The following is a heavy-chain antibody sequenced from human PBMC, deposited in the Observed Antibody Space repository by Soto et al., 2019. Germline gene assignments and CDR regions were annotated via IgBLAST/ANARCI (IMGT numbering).Heavy chain of an antibody. CDR1: GYTFTGYY. Sequence: ASVKVSCKASGYTFTGYYMHWVRQAPGQGLEWMGWINPNSGGTNYAQKFQGWVTMTRDTSISTAYMELSRLRSDDTAVYYCARVGTEGVPAANGMDVWGQGTTVTVSS. V-gene: IGHV1-2*04. J-gene: IGHJ6*02. CDR2: INPNSGGT. D-gene: IGHD2-2*01. CDR3: ARVGTEGVPAANGMDV.